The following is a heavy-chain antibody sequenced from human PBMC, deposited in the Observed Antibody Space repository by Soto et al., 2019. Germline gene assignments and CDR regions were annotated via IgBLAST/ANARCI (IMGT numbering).Heavy chain of an antibody. CDR3: ARGWADPL. CDR1: GFTFRTYW. D-gene: IGHD1-26*01. V-gene: IGHV3-7*01. Sequence: GGSLRLSCAGSGFTFRTYWMTWVRQAPGKGLEWVANIKQDGGERYYVDSVRGRFTISRDNAKNSVYLQMNSLRAEDTAVYYCARGWADPLWGQGTLVTVSS. J-gene: IGHJ4*02. CDR2: IKQDGGER.